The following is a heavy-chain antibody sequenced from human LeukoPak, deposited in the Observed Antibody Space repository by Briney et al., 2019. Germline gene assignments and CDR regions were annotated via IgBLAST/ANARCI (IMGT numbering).Heavy chain of an antibody. D-gene: IGHD6-13*01. CDR2: IYHSGST. J-gene: IGHJ5*02. Sequence: SETLSLTCTVSGGSISSYYWSWIRQPPGKGLEWIGSIYHSGSTYYNPSLKSQVTISVDTSKNQFSLKLTSVTAADTAVYYCARGYSSSWYLNWFDPWGQGTLVTVPS. V-gene: IGHV4-38-2*02. CDR1: GGSISSYY. CDR3: ARGYSSSWYLNWFDP.